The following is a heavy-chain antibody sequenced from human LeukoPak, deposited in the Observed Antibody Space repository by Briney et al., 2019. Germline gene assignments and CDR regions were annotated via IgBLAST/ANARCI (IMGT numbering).Heavy chain of an antibody. D-gene: IGHD5-18*01. Sequence: ASVKVSCKASGYTFTSYYMHWVRQAPGQGLEWMGIINPSGGSTSYAQKFQGRVTMTRDTSTSTVYMELSSLRSEDTAVYYCARAISGRKIQLWFDYWGQGTLVTVSS. V-gene: IGHV1-46*01. J-gene: IGHJ4*02. CDR3: ARAISGRKIQLWFDY. CDR1: GYTFTSYY. CDR2: INPSGGST.